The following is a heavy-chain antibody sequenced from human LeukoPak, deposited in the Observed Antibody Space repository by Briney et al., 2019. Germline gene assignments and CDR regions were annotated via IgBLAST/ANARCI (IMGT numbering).Heavy chain of an antibody. CDR2: TYYRSKWIH. J-gene: IGHJ4*02. CDR1: GDSVSSDSSA. V-gene: IGHV6-1*01. Sequence: SQTLSLTCATSGDSVSSDSSAWNWIRQSPSRGLEWLGRTYYRSKWIHDYALSVKSRITINPDTSENQFSLHLTSVTPEDTAVYYCARNLRPDFDYWGQGTLVTVSS. CDR3: ARNLRPDFDY. D-gene: IGHD5-12*01.